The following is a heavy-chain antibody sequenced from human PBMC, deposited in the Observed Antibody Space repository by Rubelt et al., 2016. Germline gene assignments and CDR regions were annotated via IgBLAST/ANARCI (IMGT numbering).Heavy chain of an antibody. CDR3: ARAYISSSPFDY. D-gene: IGHD6-6*01. V-gene: IGHV3-7*02. CDR2: IKQDGGDT. CDR1: GFTFSTPY. J-gene: IGHJ4*02. Sequence: ELQLVESGGGLVQPGGSLRLSCVASGFTFSTPYMSWVRQAPGKGLEWVAKIKQDGGDTYYVDSVKGRFTITRDNAKNSLYLHMNSLRAEDTAVYYLARAYISSSPFDYWGQGTLVTVSS.